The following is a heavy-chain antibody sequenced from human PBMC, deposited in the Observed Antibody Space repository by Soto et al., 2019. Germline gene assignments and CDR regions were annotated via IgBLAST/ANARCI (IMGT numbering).Heavy chain of an antibody. CDR1: GFTFSSYG. CDR3: AKVTWEILQDAFDI. CDR2: ISYDGSNK. V-gene: IGHV3-30*18. Sequence: QVQLVESGGGVVQPGRSLRLSCAASGFTFSSYGMHWVRQAPGKGLEWVAVISYDGSNKYYADSVKGRFTISRDNSKKPLYLQMNSLRAEDTAVYYCAKVTWEILQDAFDIWGQGTMVTVSS. J-gene: IGHJ3*02. D-gene: IGHD1-26*01.